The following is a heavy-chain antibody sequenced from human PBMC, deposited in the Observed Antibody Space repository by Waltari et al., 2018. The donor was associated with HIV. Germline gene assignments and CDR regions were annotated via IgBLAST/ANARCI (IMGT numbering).Heavy chain of an antibody. CDR3: ARGMITFGGVTPSDY. Sequence: EVQLVESGGGLVQPGGSLRLSCAASGFTFSSYWMHWVRQAPGKGLVWVSGINSDGGSTSDADSVKSRFTISRDNAKNTLYLQMNSLRAEDTAVYYCARGMITFGGVTPSDYWGQGTLVTVSS. J-gene: IGHJ4*02. CDR1: GFTFSSYW. V-gene: IGHV3-74*01. D-gene: IGHD3-16*01. CDR2: INSDGGST.